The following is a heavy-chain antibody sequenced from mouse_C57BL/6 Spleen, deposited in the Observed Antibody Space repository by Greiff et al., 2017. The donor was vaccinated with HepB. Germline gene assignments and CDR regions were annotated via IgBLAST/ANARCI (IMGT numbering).Heavy chain of an antibody. V-gene: IGHV1-19*01. CDR3: ARSPIATVPRYFDY. D-gene: IGHD5-1*01. CDR1: GYTFTDYY. Sequence: VQLQQSGPVLVKPGASVKISCKASGYTFTDYYMNWVKQSHGKSLEWIGVINPYDGGTSYNQKFKGKATLTVDKSSSTAYMELNSLTSEDSAVYYCARSPIATVPRYFDYWGQGTTLTVSS. CDR2: INPYDGGT. J-gene: IGHJ2*01.